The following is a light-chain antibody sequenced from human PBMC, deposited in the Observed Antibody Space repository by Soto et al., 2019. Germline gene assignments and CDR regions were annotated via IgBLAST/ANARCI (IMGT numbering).Light chain of an antibody. CDR2: DAY. V-gene: IGKV3-11*01. Sequence: EFVLTQSPGTLSLSPGERATLSCRASQTVRNNYLAWYQQKPGQAPRLLIYDAYNRATGIPARFSGSGSGTDFTLTISSLEPEDFAVYYCHQRQSWPRTFGQGTKVDIK. J-gene: IGKJ1*01. CDR1: QTVRNNY. CDR3: HQRQSWPRT.